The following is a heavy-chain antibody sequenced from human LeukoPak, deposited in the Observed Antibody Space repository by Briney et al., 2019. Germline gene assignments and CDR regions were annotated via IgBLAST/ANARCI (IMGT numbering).Heavy chain of an antibody. CDR3: AREGIASEKNAAAIDY. D-gene: IGHD6-13*01. CDR1: GFTFSSYS. J-gene: IGHJ4*02. CDR2: ISSSSSYI. Sequence: PGGSLRLSCAASGFTFSSYSMNWVRQAPGKGLEWVSSISSSSSYIYYADSVKGRFTISRDNAKNSLYLQMNSLRAEDTAVYYCAREGIASEKNAAAIDYWGQGTLVTVSS. V-gene: IGHV3-21*01.